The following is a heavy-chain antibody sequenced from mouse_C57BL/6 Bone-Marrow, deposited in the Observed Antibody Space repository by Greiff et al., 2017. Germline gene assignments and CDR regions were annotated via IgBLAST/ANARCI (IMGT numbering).Heavy chain of an antibody. CDR2: IDPENGDT. Sequence: EVQLQQSGAELVRPGASVKLSCTASGFNIKDDYMHWVKQRPEQGLEWIGWIDPENGDTEYASKFQGKATITADTSSNTAYLQLSSLTSEDTAVYYCTTWGLVLRWENWYFDVWGTGTTVTVAS. CDR1: GFNIKDDY. J-gene: IGHJ1*03. D-gene: IGHD1-1*01. CDR3: TTWGLVLRWENWYFDV. V-gene: IGHV14-4*01.